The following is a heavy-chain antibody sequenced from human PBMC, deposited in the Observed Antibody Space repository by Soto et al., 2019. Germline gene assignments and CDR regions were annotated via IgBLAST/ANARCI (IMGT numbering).Heavy chain of an antibody. D-gene: IGHD6-19*01. CDR1: GYTFTSYA. V-gene: IGHV1-3*01. CDR2: INAGNGNT. CDR3: ARDLTVAVAGTGGYYYYYGMDV. J-gene: IGHJ6*02. Sequence: ASGKVSCKASGYTFTSYAMHWVRQAPGQRLEWMGWINAGNGNTKYSQKFQGRVTITRDTSASTAYMELSSLRSEDTAVYYCARDLTVAVAGTGGYYYYYGMDVWGQGTTVTVSS.